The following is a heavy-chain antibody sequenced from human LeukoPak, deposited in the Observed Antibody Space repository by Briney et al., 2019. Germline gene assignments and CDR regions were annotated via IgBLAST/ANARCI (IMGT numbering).Heavy chain of an antibody. CDR1: GFTFDDYA. D-gene: IGHD2-15*01. CDR3: ARAYCSGGSCYGLDY. J-gene: IGHJ4*02. CDR2: ISWNSGSI. V-gene: IGHV3-9*01. Sequence: GGSLRLSCAASGFTFDDYAMHWVRQAPGKGLEWVSGISWNSGSIGYADSVKGRFTISRDNAKNSLYLQMNSLRAEDTAVYYCARAYCSGGSCYGLDYWGQGTLVTVSS.